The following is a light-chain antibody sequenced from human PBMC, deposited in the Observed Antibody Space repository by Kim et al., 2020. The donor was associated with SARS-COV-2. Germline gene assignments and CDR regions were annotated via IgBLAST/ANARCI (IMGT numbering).Light chain of an antibody. V-gene: IGLV4-69*02. CDR2: LNSDGSH. CDR3: QTWGAGIRV. Sequence: LGASVKLTCTLSSGHSTYAIAWHQQQPEKGPRYLMNLNSDGSHSKGDGIPDRFSGSSSGAERYLTISSLQSEDEADYYCQTWGAGIRVFGGGTQLTV. CDR1: SGHSTYA. J-gene: IGLJ3*02.